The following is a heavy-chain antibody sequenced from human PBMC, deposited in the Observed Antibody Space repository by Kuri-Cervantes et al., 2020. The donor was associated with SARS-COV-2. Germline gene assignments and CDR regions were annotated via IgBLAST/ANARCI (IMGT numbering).Heavy chain of an antibody. D-gene: IGHD6-6*01. CDR2: ISYDGSNK. V-gene: IGHV3-30-3*01. CDR1: GFTFSSYA. Sequence: GESLKISCAASGFTFSSYAMHWVRQAPGKGLEWVAVISYDGSNKYYADSVKGRFTISRDNAKNSLYLQMNSLRAEDMALYYCARGGGIAARRVSYYFDYWGQGTLVTVSS. CDR3: ARGGGIAARRVSYYFDY. J-gene: IGHJ4*02.